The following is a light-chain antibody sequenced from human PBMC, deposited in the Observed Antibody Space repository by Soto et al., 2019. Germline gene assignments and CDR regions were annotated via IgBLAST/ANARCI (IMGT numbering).Light chain of an antibody. CDR3: RQHNSYQFT. J-gene: IGKJ3*01. Sequence: PMTQSPSSLSASVGDRVTITSRASQGIRNDLGWFQQKPGKASKRLMYATSVLEIGVTSRFSGSSSVSGTEFTLTISRLHTEDFATYYGRQHNSYQFTFGPETKVDIK. V-gene: IGKV1-17*01. CDR2: ATS. CDR1: QGIRND.